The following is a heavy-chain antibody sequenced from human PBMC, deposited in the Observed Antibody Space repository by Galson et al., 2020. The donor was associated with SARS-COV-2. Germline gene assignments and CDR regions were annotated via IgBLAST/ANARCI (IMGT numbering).Heavy chain of an antibody. CDR3: ARFPTATVTGFDY. Sequence: SETLSLTCAVYGGSFSGYYWSWIRQPPGKGLEWIGEINSSGSTNYNPSLKSRVTISVDTSKNQFSLKLSSVTAADTAVYYCARFPTATVTGFDYWGQGTLVTVSS. J-gene: IGHJ4*02. CDR1: GGSFSGYY. CDR2: INSSGST. D-gene: IGHD4-17*01. V-gene: IGHV4-34*01.